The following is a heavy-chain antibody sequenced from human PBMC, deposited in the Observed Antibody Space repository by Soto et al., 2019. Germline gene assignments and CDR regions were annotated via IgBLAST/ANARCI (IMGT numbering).Heavy chain of an antibody. CDR3: ARPSYNWNYDDAFDI. J-gene: IGHJ3*02. CDR1: GGSISSSSYY. V-gene: IGHV4-39*01. Sequence: SETLSLTCTVSGGSISSSSYYWGWIRQPPGKGLEWIGSIYYSGSTYYNPSLKSRVTISVDTSKNQFSLKLSSVTAADTAVYCCARPSYNWNYDDAFDIWGQGTMVTVSS. D-gene: IGHD1-7*01. CDR2: IYYSGST.